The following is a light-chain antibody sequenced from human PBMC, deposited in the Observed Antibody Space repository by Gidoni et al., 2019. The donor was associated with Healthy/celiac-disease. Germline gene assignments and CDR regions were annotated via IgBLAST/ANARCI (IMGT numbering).Light chain of an antibody. CDR2: AAS. CDR1: QGISTW. CDR3: QQSYSTPQT. Sequence: DSQMTQSPSSVSASVGDRVTITCRASQGISTWLNWYQQKPGKAPTLLIYAASSLQSGVPSRFTGSGSGTDFTLTISSLQPEDFATYYCQQSYSTPQTFGHGTKVEIK. J-gene: IGKJ1*01. V-gene: IGKV1-39*01.